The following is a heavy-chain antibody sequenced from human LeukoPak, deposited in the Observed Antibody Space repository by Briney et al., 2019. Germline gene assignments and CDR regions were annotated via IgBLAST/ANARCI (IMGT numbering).Heavy chain of an antibody. D-gene: IGHD6-13*01. J-gene: IGHJ4*02. V-gene: IGHV3-30-3*01. Sequence: GGSLRLSCAASGFTFSSYAMHWVRQAPGKGLEWVAVISYDGSNKYYADSVKGRFTISRDNSKSTLYLQMNSLRAEDTAVYYWARPHGSWSYYFDYWGQGTLVTVSS. CDR2: ISYDGSNK. CDR3: ARPHGSWSYYFDY. CDR1: GFTFSSYA.